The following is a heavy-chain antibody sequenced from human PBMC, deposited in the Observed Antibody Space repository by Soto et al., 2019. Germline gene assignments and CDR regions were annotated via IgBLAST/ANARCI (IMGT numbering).Heavy chain of an antibody. CDR3: ARDAHKNWNDVVGGYDY. CDR2: ISGDSGMA. V-gene: IGHV3-23*01. Sequence: GGSLRLSCAASGFIFGDYGMSWVRQAPGKGLEWVSAISGDSGMAYYGDSVKGRFTISRDNSKNTLYLQMNSLRAEDTAVYYCARDAHKNWNDVVGGYDYWGQGTLVTVSS. D-gene: IGHD1-1*01. CDR1: GFIFGDYG. J-gene: IGHJ4*02.